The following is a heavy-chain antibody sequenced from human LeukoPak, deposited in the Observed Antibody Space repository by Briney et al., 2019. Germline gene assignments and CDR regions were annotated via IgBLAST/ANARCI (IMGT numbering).Heavy chain of an antibody. CDR1: GFIFSSYS. Sequence: GGSLRLSCAASGFIFSSYSMHWVRQAPEKGLEWVASISSSSHDMFYADSLKDRFTISRDNAKKSLYLQMNSLRAEDTAVYYCAREGYSPRDGYNFNFDYWGQGTLVTVSS. D-gene: IGHD5-24*01. CDR2: ISSSSHDM. V-gene: IGHV3-21*01. J-gene: IGHJ4*02. CDR3: AREGYSPRDGYNFNFDY.